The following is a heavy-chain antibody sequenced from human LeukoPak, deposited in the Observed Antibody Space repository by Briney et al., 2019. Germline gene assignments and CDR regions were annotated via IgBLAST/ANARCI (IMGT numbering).Heavy chain of an antibody. CDR3: ARDRRWEQLHAFDL. D-gene: IGHD1-26*01. CDR1: GDTISSYF. Sequence: PSETLSLTCTVSGDTISSYFWSWSRQPPGKGLEWIAYVHYSESTNYNPSLKSRVTISLDTAWNQFPLMLSSVTAADTALYYCARDRRWEQLHAFDLWGPGAMVTVSS. V-gene: IGHV4-59*01. J-gene: IGHJ3*01. CDR2: VHYSEST.